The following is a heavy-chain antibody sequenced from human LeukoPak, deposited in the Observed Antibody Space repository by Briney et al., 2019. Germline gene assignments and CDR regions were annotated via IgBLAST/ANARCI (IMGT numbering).Heavy chain of an antibody. J-gene: IGHJ3*02. CDR3: ARSEEYYYDSSGYSGDAFDI. CDR2: INPSGGST. V-gene: IGHV1-46*01. Sequence: ASVKVSCKASGYTFTSYYMHWVRQAPGQGLEWMGIINPSGGSTSYAQKFQGRVTMTRDTSTSTVYMELSSLRSEDTAVYYCARSEEYYYDSSGYSGDAFDIWGQGTMVTVSS. D-gene: IGHD3-22*01. CDR1: GYTFTSYY.